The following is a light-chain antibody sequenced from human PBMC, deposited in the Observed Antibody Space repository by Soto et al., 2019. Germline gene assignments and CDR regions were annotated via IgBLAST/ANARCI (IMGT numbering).Light chain of an antibody. V-gene: IGKV3-20*01. CDR3: QQYGTLLLT. Sequence: EIVLTQSPGTLSLSPGERATLSCRASQTVDSSYLAWYQQKPGQAPRLLIYGAVSRATGIPDRFTGSGSGTDFSLSISSLEPEDFAAYYCQQYGTLLLTFGGGTKVEIE. J-gene: IGKJ4*01. CDR2: GAV. CDR1: QTVDSSY.